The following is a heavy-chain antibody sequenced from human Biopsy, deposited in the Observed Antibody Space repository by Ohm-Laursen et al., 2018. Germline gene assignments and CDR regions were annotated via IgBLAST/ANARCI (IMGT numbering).Heavy chain of an antibody. CDR3: VKDGGQTAPYSFDV. D-gene: IGHD3-16*01. CDR1: GFTFSDHN. Sequence: LSLTCAASGFTFSDHNMHWVRQAPGKGLEWVAFIWSSATYKAYADSVKGRFTASRVNSKNTVYLQMNSLSADDTAIYSCVKDGGQTAPYSFDVWGQGTMVTVSS. V-gene: IGHV3-33*06. J-gene: IGHJ3*01. CDR2: IWSSATYK.